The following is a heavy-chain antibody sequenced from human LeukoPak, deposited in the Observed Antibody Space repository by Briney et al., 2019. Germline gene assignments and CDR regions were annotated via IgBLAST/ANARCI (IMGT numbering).Heavy chain of an antibody. Sequence: GGSLRLSCAASGFTFSSNAMTWVRQAPGKGLEWVSAIHGSDDNTHYADSVKGRFTISRDESKNTLYLQMNSLRADDTAVYYCARDLPNYDSSGLFDYWGQGTLVTVSS. V-gene: IGHV3-23*01. CDR1: GFTFSSNA. J-gene: IGHJ4*02. CDR3: ARDLPNYDSSGLFDY. CDR2: IHGSDDNT. D-gene: IGHD3-22*01.